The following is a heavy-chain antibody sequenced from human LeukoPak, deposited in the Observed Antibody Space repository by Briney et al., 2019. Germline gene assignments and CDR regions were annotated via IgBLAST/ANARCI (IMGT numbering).Heavy chain of an antibody. J-gene: IGHJ4*02. CDR1: GFTFSSYW. Sequence: GGSLRLSCAASGFTFSSYWMHWVRQVPGKGLVWVARINPGGSSITYADSVKGRFTISRDNAKNTLYLQMDSLRTEDTGVYYCARSNQADDYWGQGTLVTVSS. CDR3: ARSNQADDY. CDR2: INPGGSSI. V-gene: IGHV3-74*01. D-gene: IGHD1-14*01.